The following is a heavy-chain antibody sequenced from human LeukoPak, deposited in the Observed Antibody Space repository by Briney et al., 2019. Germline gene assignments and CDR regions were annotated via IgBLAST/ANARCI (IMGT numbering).Heavy chain of an antibody. CDR3: ARDHPIVVVPAATPDY. J-gene: IGHJ4*02. CDR1: GYTFTGYY. CDR2: INPNSGGT. V-gene: IGHV1-2*02. D-gene: IGHD2-2*01. Sequence: ASVKVSCKASGYTFTGYYMHWVRQAPGQGLEWMGWINPNSGGTNYAQKFQGRITMTRDTSISTAYMELSRLRSDDTAVYYCARDHPIVVVPAATPDYWGQGTLVTVSS.